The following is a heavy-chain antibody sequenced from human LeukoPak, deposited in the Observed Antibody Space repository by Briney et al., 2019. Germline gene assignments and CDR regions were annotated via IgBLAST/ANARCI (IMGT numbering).Heavy chain of an antibody. CDR3: ARLRFDFWSGYTHPYFDY. CDR2: IYYSGTS. Sequence: KPSETLSLTCTVSGGSISSSSYSWGWIRPPPGKGLEWIGSIYYSGTSYYNPSLKTQVTISVDTSKIQFSLKLSSVAATDTAVYFCARLRFDFWSGYTHPYFDYWGQGTLVTVSS. D-gene: IGHD3-3*01. V-gene: IGHV4-39*01. J-gene: IGHJ4*02. CDR1: GGSISSSSYS.